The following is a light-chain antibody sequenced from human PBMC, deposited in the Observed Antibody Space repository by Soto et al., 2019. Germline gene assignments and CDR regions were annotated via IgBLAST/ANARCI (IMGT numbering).Light chain of an antibody. CDR3: RQYDNLPPT. Sequence: DIQMTQSPSSLSASVGDRVTITCQASQDISNYLNWYQQKPGKAPKLLIYDASNLETGVPSRFSGSGSGTDFTFTISSLQPEDIGTYYCRQYDNLPPTFGGGTKVEIK. CDR2: DAS. V-gene: IGKV1-33*01. CDR1: QDISNY. J-gene: IGKJ4*01.